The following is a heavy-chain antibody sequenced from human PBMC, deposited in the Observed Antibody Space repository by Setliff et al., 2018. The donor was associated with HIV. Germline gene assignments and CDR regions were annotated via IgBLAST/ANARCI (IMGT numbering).Heavy chain of an antibody. V-gene: IGHV4-39*01. J-gene: IGHJ3*02. CDR1: GGSISSSNYY. Sequence: SETLSLTCTVSGGSISSSNYYWGWIRQPPGRGLEWIGSLYYSGSTYYNPSLKSRFTISVDTSKNQFSLKLTSVTAADTAVYYCARLPFSGYLRIDAFDIWGRGTMVTVSS. CDR3: ARLPFSGYLRIDAFDI. CDR2: LYYSGST. D-gene: IGHD3-22*01.